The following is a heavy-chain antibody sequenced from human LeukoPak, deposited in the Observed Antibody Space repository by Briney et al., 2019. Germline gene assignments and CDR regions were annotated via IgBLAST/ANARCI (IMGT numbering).Heavy chain of an antibody. CDR2: INPNSGGT. CDR3: ASPRAFCSSTSCQTANGAFDI. J-gene: IGHJ3*02. Sequence: ASVKVSCKASGYTFTGYYMHWVRQAPGQGLEWMVRINPNSGGTNYAQKFQGRVTMTRDTSISTAYMELSRLRSDDTAVYYCASPRAFCSSTSCQTANGAFDIWGQGTMVTVSS. V-gene: IGHV1-2*06. CDR1: GYTFTGYY. D-gene: IGHD2-2*01.